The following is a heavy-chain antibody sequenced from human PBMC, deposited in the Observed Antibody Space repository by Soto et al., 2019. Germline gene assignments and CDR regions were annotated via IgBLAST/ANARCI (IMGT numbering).Heavy chain of an antibody. J-gene: IGHJ3*02. D-gene: IGHD1-26*01. Sequence: QITLKGSGPTLVKPTQTLTLTCTFSGFSLSTSGVGVGWIRQPPGKALEWLALIYWDDDKRSSPSLKSRLTPAQDTSKNQVVLTMHNMDPVDTATHYCAHHGFGGSYEGADYAFDIWGQGTMVTVSS. CDR1: GFSLSTSGVG. V-gene: IGHV2-5*02. CDR3: AHHGFGGSYEGADYAFDI. CDR2: IYWDDDK.